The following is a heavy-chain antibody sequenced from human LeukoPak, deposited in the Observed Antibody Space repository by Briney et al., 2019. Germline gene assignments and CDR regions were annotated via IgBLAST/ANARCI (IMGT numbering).Heavy chain of an antibody. CDR2: INPSGGST. D-gene: IGHD6-19*01. V-gene: IGHV1-46*01. CDR3: ARESGIAVAGGGFFDY. J-gene: IGHJ4*02. CDR1: GYTFTSYY. Sequence: ASVKVSCKASGYTFTSYYMHWVRQAPGQGLGWMGIINPSGGSTSYAQKFQGRVTMTRDMSTSTVYMELSSLRSEDTAVYYCARESGIAVAGGGFFDYWGQGTLVTVSS.